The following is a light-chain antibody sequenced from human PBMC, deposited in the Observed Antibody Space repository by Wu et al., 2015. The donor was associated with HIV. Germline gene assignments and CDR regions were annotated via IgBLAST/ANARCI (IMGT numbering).Light chain of an antibody. J-gene: IGKJ3*01. V-gene: IGKV3-20*01. Sequence: EIVLTQSPGTLSLSPGERATLSCRASQSVSSSYLAWYQQKPGQAPRLLIYGASSRATSIPDRFRGSGSGTDFSLTISRLEPEDFAVYYCHQYGRSPPFTFGPGTKVDVK. CDR3: HQYGRSPPFT. CDR2: GAS. CDR1: QSVSSSY.